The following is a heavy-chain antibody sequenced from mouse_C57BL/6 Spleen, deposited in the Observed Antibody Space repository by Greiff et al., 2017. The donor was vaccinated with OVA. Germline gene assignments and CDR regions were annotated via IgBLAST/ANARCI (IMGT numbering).Heavy chain of an antibody. D-gene: IGHD2-4*01. V-gene: IGHV10-1*01. CDR1: GFSFNPYA. J-gene: IGHJ2*01. CDR3: VRTDYYDYDEYYFDY. CDR2: IRSKSNNYAT. Sequence: GGGLVQPKGSLKLSCAASGFSFNPYALNWVRQAPGKGLEWVARIRSKSNNYATYYAESVKDRFTISRDDSESMLYLQMNNLKTEDTAMYYCVRTDYYDYDEYYFDYWGQGTTLTVSS.